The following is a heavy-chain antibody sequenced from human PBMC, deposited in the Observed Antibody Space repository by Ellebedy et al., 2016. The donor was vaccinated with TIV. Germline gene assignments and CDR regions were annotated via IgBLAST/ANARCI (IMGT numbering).Heavy chain of an antibody. V-gene: IGHV3-9*01. Sequence: GGSLRLSCAASGFTFDDYAMHWVRQAPGKGLEWVSGISWNSGSIGYADSVKGRFTISRDDSKNTVNLQMNSLRVEDTAVYYCARDGGRGSYDQSSYYYGLDVWGQGTTVTVS. CDR1: GFTFDDYA. D-gene: IGHD6-19*01. CDR2: ISWNSGSI. J-gene: IGHJ6*02. CDR3: ARDGGRGSYDQSSYYYGLDV.